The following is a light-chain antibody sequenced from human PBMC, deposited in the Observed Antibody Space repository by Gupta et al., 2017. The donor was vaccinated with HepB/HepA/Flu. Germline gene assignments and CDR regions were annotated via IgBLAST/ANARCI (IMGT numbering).Light chain of an antibody. CDR1: SSDVGSYKY. CDR3: CSYADINNVV. CDR2: EVS. J-gene: IGLJ1*01. V-gene: IGLV2-8*01. Sequence: QSALTQPPSASGSPGQSVTISCTGSSSDVGSYKYVSWYQQHPGKAPKLLIYEVSKRPSGVPARFSGSKSGNTASLTVSGLQAEDEADYYCCSYADINNVVFGTGTKVTVL.